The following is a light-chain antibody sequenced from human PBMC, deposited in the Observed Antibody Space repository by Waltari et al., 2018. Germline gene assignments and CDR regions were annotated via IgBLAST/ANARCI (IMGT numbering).Light chain of an antibody. Sequence: DIQMTQSPPSGSASVGDRVTITCRASEGIRSWLSWYQQKPGKAPKLLIYAASNLQSGVPSRFSGSDSGTEFTLTISSLQPEDVATYYCQEANSFPLTFGGGTKVEI. J-gene: IGKJ4*01. CDR1: EGIRSW. CDR2: AAS. CDR3: QEANSFPLT. V-gene: IGKV1-12*01.